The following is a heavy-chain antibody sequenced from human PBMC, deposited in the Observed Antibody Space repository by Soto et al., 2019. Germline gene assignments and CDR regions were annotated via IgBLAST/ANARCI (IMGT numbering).Heavy chain of an antibody. Sequence: GSSVKDSCTESGFTLTSSPVQWVRQARGQRLEWIGWIVVGRGNTNYAQKVQERVTITRDVTRSTAYMELSSLRSEDTAVYFCAADGSIGGRVGYCAQGTLVPVS. J-gene: IGHJ4*02. V-gene: IGHV1-58*01. CDR3: AADGSIGGRVGY. D-gene: IGHD3-16*02. CDR1: GFTLTSSP. CDR2: IVVGRGNT.